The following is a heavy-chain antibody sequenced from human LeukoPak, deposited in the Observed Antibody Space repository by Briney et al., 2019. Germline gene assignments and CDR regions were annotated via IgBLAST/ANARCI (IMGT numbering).Heavy chain of an antibody. Sequence: GESLKISCXGSGYSFTSYWIGWVRQMPGKGLEWMGIIYPGDSDTRYSPSFQGQVTISADKSISTAYLQWSSLKASDTAMYYCARRPFYYDSSGYLPPNAFDIWGQGTVVTVSS. CDR1: GYSFTSYW. CDR2: IYPGDSDT. V-gene: IGHV5-51*01. CDR3: ARRPFYYDSSGYLPPNAFDI. J-gene: IGHJ3*02. D-gene: IGHD3-22*01.